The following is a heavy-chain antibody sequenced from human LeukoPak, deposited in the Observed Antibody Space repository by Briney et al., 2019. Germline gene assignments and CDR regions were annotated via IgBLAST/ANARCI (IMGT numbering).Heavy chain of an antibody. V-gene: IGHV3-74*03. CDR3: VRGLLGPDY. CDR2: IDNDRTNI. D-gene: IGHD7-27*01. J-gene: IGHJ4*02. CDR1: GFTFNSYW. Sequence: PGGSLRLSCAASGFTFNSYWMHWVRQAPGEGLVWVSRIDNDRTNIVYADSVEGRFTISRDNAKNRLYLEMNSLRAEDTAVYYCVRGLLGPDYWGQGTLVIVSS.